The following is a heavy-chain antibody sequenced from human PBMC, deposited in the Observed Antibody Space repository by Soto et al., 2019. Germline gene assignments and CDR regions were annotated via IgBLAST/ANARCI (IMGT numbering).Heavy chain of an antibody. CDR2: MNPGSGDT. D-gene: IGHD3-16*01. CDR1: GYSFSNND. V-gene: IGHV1-8*01. Sequence: ASVKVSCKASGYSFSNNDVTWVRQATGQGLEWMGWMNPGSGDTGYAQKFQGRVTMTRDISIATAYMELSSLRSDDTAIYYCARMATFGSLNWFDPWGQGTLVTVSS. J-gene: IGHJ5*02. CDR3: ARMATFGSLNWFDP.